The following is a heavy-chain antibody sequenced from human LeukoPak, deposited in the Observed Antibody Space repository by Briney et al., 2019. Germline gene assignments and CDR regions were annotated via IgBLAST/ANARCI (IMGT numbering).Heavy chain of an antibody. CDR3: ARDPATVTSCFDC. CDR2: IWYDGSKT. J-gene: IGHJ4*02. V-gene: IGHV3-33*01. D-gene: IGHD4-17*01. CDR1: GFMFSDYG. Sequence: GGSLRLSCAASGFMFSDYGMHWVRQAPGKGLEWVAVIWYDGSKTYYVDSVKGRFSISRDNSKSTLYLQMSSLKVEDTAIYYCARDPATVTSCFDCWGQGTLVTVSS.